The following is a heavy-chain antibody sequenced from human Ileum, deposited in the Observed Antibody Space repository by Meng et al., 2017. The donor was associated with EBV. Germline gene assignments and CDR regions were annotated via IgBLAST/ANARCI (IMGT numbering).Heavy chain of an antibody. V-gene: IGHV4-4*02. CDR1: GGSISSSYW. CDR2: MYHSGTT. CDR3: ATQESRDGHNPY. J-gene: IGHJ4*02. D-gene: IGHD5-24*01. Sequence: PLQESGTGLVKPSGXLSLTCVVSGGSISSSYWWTWVRQSPGKGLEWIGEMYHSGTTNYNPSLKSRVTISMGKSNNQLSLKLNSVTAADTAVYYCATQESRDGHNPYWGQGTLFTVSS.